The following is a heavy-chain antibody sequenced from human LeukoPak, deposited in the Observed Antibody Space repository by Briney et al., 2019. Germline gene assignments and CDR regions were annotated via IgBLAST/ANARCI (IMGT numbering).Heavy chain of an antibody. CDR2: ISYDGSNK. V-gene: IGHV3-30*18. D-gene: IGHD4-17*01. CDR1: GFTFSSYG. Sequence: PGGSLSLSCAGSGFTFSSYGMHWVRQAPGKGLEWVAVISYDGSNKYYADSVKGRFTISRDNSKNTLYPQMNSLRAEDTAVYYCAKKYGDYPGSDYYYGMDVWGQGTTVTVSS. J-gene: IGHJ6*02. CDR3: AKKYGDYPGSDYYYGMDV.